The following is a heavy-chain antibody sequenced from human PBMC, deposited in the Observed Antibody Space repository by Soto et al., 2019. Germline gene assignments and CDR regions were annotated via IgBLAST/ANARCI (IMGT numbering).Heavy chain of an antibody. CDR2: IYHSGST. CDR3: ARERVRYFDWPKVYYYGMDV. V-gene: IGHV4-4*02. D-gene: IGHD3-9*01. CDR1: GGSISSSNW. J-gene: IGHJ6*02. Sequence: SETLSLTCAVSGGSISSSNWWSWVRQPPGKGLEWIGEIYHSGSTNYNPSLKSRVTISVDKSKNQFSLKLSSVTAADTAVYYCARERVRYFDWPKVYYYGMDVWGQGTTVTVSS.